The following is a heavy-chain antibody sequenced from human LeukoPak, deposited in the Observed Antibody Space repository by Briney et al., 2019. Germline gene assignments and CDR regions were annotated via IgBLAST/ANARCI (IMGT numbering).Heavy chain of an antibody. Sequence: GGSLRLSCAASGFTFSDYYMSWIRQAPGKGLEWASYISSSGSTIYYADSVKGRFTISRDNAKNSLYLQMNSLRAEDTAVYYCARDKAGYCSSTSCPAPHGFDPWGQGTLVTVSS. CDR1: GFTFSDYY. V-gene: IGHV3-11*04. J-gene: IGHJ5*02. D-gene: IGHD2-2*01. CDR3: ARDKAGYCSSTSCPAPHGFDP. CDR2: ISSSGSTI.